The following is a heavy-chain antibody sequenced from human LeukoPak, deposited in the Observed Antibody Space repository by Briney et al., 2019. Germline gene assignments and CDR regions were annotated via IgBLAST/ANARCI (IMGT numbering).Heavy chain of an antibody. Sequence: GGSLRLSCAASGFTFSSYTMHWVRQAPGKGLEWVSSISSSSNYIYYADSVKGRFTISRDNAKNSLYLQMNSLKAEDTAVYYCARDKTTGRWGQGTLVTVSS. CDR3: ARDKTTGR. CDR2: ISSSSNYI. D-gene: IGHD4-17*01. J-gene: IGHJ4*02. V-gene: IGHV3-21*01. CDR1: GFTFSSYT.